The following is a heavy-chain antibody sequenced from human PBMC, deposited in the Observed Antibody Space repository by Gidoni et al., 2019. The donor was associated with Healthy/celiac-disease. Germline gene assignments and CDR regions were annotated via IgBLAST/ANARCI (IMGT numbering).Heavy chain of an antibody. CDR3: ARDQRDGRYGSVRKSYYHYGMDV. J-gene: IGHJ6*02. D-gene: IGHD3-10*01. CDR1: GYTFTRYY. Sequence: QVQLVQSGAEVKKPGDSVKVSCKASGYTFTRYYMHRVRKAPGQGLYWMGIINPSVGSTSYAQKFQGRVTMTRDTSTSTVYMELSSLRSEDTAVYYCARDQRDGRYGSVRKSYYHYGMDVWGQGTTVTVSS. CDR2: INPSVGST. V-gene: IGHV1-46*01.